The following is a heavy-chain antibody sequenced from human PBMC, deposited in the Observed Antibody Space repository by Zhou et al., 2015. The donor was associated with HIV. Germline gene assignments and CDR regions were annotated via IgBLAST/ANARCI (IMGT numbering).Heavy chain of an antibody. Sequence: QVQLEQSGAEVKKPGASVKVSCKAIGYTFSNYYMHWVRQAPGQGLEWMGIINPTGGGTTYAQKFQGRVTMTRDTSTSTVTLELGSLRSEDTAVYYCARFSVAGPGRFDYWGQGTLVTVSS. CDR2: INPTGGGT. D-gene: IGHD6-19*01. J-gene: IGHJ4*02. CDR3: ARFSVAGPGRFDY. V-gene: IGHV1-46*01. CDR1: GYTFSNYY.